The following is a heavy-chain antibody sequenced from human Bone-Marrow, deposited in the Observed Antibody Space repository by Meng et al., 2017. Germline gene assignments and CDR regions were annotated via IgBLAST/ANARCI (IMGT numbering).Heavy chain of an antibody. CDR1: GDSVSSNSAA. D-gene: IGHD4-17*01. CDR2: TYYKSKWSN. V-gene: IGHV6-1*01. Sequence: QVQLQQSGPGLVKPSQTLSITCAISGDSVSSNSAAWNWIRQSPSRGLEWLGRTYYKSKWSNNYAVSVKSRITITPDTSKNQFSLQLNSVTPEDTAVYYCASSIDYGDYYFDFWGQGTLVTVSS. J-gene: IGHJ4*02. CDR3: ASSIDYGDYYFDF.